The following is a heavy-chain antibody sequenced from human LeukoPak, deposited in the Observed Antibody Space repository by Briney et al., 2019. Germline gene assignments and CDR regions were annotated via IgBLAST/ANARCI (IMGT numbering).Heavy chain of an antibody. Sequence: NPSETLSLTCTVSGGSISSSSYYWGWIRQPPGKGLEWIGSIYYSGSTYYNPSLKSRVTISVDTSKNQFSLKLSSVTAADTAVYYCARGYSSSWYVGWGQGTLVTVSS. J-gene: IGHJ4*02. CDR2: IYYSGST. CDR3: ARGYSSSWYVG. CDR1: GGSISSSSYY. D-gene: IGHD6-13*01. V-gene: IGHV4-39*01.